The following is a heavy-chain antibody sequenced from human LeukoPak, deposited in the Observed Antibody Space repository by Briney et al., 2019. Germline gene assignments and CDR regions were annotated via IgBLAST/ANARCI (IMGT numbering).Heavy chain of an antibody. D-gene: IGHD2-15*01. CDR1: GYTFTGYY. CDR2: INPNSGGT. J-gene: IGHJ6*03. V-gene: IGHV1-2*02. Sequence: ASAKVSCKASGYTFTGYYMHWVRQAPGQGLEWMGWINPNSGGTNYAQKFQGRVTMTRDTSISTAYMELSRLRSDDTAVYYCARGGGSVTTRYYYYYMDVWGKGTTVPVSS. CDR3: ARGGGSVTTRYYYYYMDV.